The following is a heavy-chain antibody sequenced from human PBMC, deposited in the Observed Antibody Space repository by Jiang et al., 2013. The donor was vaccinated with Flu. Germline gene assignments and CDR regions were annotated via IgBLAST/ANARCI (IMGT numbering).Heavy chain of an antibody. V-gene: IGHV4-39*01. CDR2: IYYSGST. Sequence: LLKPSETLSLTCTVSGGSISSSSYYWGWIRQPPGKGLEWIGSIYYSGSTYYNPSLKSRVTISVDTSKNQFSLKLSSVTAADTAVYYCARNSAGESGSYYNYYYYGMDVWGQGTTVTVSS. D-gene: IGHD3-10*01. CDR1: GGSISSSSYY. J-gene: IGHJ6*02. CDR3: ARNSAGESGSYYNYYYYGMDV.